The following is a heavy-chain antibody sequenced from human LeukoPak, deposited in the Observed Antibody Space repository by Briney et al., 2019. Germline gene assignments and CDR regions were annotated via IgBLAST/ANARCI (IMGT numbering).Heavy chain of an antibody. CDR1: GFTFSSYW. D-gene: IGHD3-22*01. J-gene: IGHJ4*02. V-gene: IGHV3-7*01. Sequence: GGSLRLSCAASGFTFSSYWMSWVRQAPGKGLEWVANIKQDGSEKYYVDSVKGRFTISRDNAKNLLYLQMNSLRVEDTAVYYCARDGRWINYYDGSSPVWGQGTQVTVSS. CDR3: ARDGRWINYYDGSSPV. CDR2: IKQDGSEK.